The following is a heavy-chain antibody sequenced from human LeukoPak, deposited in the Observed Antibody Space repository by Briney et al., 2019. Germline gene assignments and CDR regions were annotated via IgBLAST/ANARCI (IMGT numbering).Heavy chain of an antibody. D-gene: IGHD3-22*01. CDR2: IKSKTDGGTT. Sequence: GGSLRLSCAASGFGFTDAWMSWVRQAPGKGLEWVGRIKSKTDGGTTDYAGPVKDRFTISRDDSKNTLDLQMNSLKTEDTAVYYCTTAYYDSSGYYPFDYWGQGTLVTVSS. CDR1: GFGFTDAW. J-gene: IGHJ4*02. V-gene: IGHV3-15*01. CDR3: TTAYYDSSGYYPFDY.